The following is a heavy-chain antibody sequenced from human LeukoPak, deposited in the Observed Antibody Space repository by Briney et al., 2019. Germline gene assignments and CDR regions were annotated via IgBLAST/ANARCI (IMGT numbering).Heavy chain of an antibody. CDR3: ARAGYCSGGSCYTLYYFDY. Sequence: GGSLRLSCAASGFTFSDYYISGIREAPGKGLEGVSYISSSGSTIYYADSVKGPSTISRDNAKNSLYLQMNSLRAEDTAVYYCARAGYCSGGSCYTLYYFDYWGQGTLVTVSS. CDR2: ISSSGSTI. V-gene: IGHV3-11*01. J-gene: IGHJ4*02. CDR1: GFTFSDYY. D-gene: IGHD2-15*01.